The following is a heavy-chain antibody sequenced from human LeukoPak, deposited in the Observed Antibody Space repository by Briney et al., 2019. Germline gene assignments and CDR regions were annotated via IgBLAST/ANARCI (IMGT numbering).Heavy chain of an antibody. V-gene: IGHV3-30*18. CDR1: GFTISSYG. J-gene: IGHJ4*02. D-gene: IGHD5-24*01. Sequence: PGGSLRLSCAASGFTISSYGMHWVRQAPGKGLEWVAVISYDGSNKYYADSVKGRFTISRDNSKNTLYLQMNSLRAEDTAVYYCAKSGGGMATIYFDYWGQGTLVTVSS. CDR2: ISYDGSNK. CDR3: AKSGGGMATIYFDY.